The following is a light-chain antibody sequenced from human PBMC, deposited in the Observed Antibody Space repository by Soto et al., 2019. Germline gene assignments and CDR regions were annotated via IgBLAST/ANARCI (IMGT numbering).Light chain of an antibody. V-gene: IGKV3-20*01. CDR3: QQHGISHIT. J-gene: IGKJ5*01. CDR2: GAS. CDR1: QYTNGRY. Sequence: DIVLTQAPDNLSLSPGDSATLSCRVSQYTNGRYVAWYQQRPGLAPRLLVYGASNRATGIPARVSGSGSGTDFTLTITRLEPDDSAVYYCQQHGISHITFGQGTRLEIK.